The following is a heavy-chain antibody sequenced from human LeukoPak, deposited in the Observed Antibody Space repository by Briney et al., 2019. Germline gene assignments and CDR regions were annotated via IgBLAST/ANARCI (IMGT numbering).Heavy chain of an antibody. J-gene: IGHJ5*01. V-gene: IGHV4-39*01. CDR1: GGSMYSSTYY. D-gene: IGHD2-21*01. CDR3: ARQVAVVEPTDPNWFDS. CDR2: IYYSGST. Sequence: SETLSLTCSVSGGSMYSSTYYWGWIRQPPGKGLEWIGTIYYSGSTYYNPSLKSRVTISVDTSKNQFSLRLTSVTAADTAVYYCARQVAVVEPTDPNWFDSWGQGTLVTVSS.